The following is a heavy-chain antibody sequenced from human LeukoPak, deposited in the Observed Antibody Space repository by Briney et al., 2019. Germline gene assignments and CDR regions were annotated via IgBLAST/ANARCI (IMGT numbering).Heavy chain of an antibody. V-gene: IGHV6-1*01. J-gene: IGHJ3*02. D-gene: IGHD1-26*01. CDR1: GDSVSRNSAT. Sequence: SQTLSLTCAISGDSVSRNSATWNWIRQSPSRGLEWLGRTYYTSKWYNDYAASVKSRITINPDTSKNQFSLQLNSVTPEDTAVYYCARVSSPWSPRDAFDIWGQGTMVTVSS. CDR2: TYYTSKWYN. CDR3: ARVSSPWSPRDAFDI.